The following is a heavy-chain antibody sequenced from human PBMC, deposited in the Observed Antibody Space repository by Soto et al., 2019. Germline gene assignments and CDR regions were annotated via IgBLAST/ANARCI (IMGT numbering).Heavy chain of an antibody. V-gene: IGHV2-5*02. Sequence: GSGPALVNPTQTLTLTCTFSGFSLSTSGVGVGWIRQPPGKALEWLALIYWDDDKRYSPSLKSRLTITKDTSKNQVVLTMTNMDPVDTATYYCAHSLITSGYDSMAEDWFDPWGQGTLVTVSS. D-gene: IGHD5-12*01. CDR2: IYWDDDK. J-gene: IGHJ5*02. CDR1: GFSLSTSGVG. CDR3: AHSLITSGYDSMAEDWFDP.